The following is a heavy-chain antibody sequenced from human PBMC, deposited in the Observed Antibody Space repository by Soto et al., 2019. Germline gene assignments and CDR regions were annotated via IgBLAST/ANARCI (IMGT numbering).Heavy chain of an antibody. CDR3: AKDWVVVVPAFGMDV. CDR2: ISGSGGST. CDR1: GFTFSSYA. Sequence: EVQLLESGGGLVQPGGSLRLSCAASGFTFSSYAMSWVRQAPGKGLEWVSAISGSGGSTYYAASVKGRFTISRDNSKNTLDLQMNSLRAEDTAVYYCAKDWVVVVPAFGMDVWGQGTTVTVSS. V-gene: IGHV3-23*01. D-gene: IGHD2-2*01. J-gene: IGHJ6*02.